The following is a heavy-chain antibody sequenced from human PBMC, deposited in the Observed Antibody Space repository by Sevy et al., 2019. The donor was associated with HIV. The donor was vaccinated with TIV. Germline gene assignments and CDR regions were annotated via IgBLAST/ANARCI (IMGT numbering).Heavy chain of an antibody. CDR2: IYSSGST. V-gene: IGHV4-59*13. CDR3: ARVGLARYFFDS. J-gene: IGHJ4*02. Sequence: SETLSLTCTVSGGSISSYYWSWIRQPPGKGLEWVGYIYSSGSTNYNPPLNSRVTISVDTSKNQISLKLSSVTAADTAVYYCARVGLARYFFDSWGQGNLVTVSS. CDR1: GGSISSYY.